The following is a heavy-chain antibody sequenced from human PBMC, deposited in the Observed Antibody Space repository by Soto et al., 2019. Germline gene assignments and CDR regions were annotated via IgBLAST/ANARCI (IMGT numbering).Heavy chain of an antibody. V-gene: IGHV1-69*04. D-gene: IGHD6-13*01. Sequence: ASVKVTCKASGGTFSICTISWVRQAPGQGLEWMGRIIPILGIANYAQKFQGRVTFTGDTSAGTAYMELGSLTSEDTAVYYCARDDSGYSSSWYIDYFNFWGQGTLVTVSS. J-gene: IGHJ4*02. CDR2: IIPILGIA. CDR3: ARDDSGYSSSWYIDYFNF. CDR1: GGTFSICT.